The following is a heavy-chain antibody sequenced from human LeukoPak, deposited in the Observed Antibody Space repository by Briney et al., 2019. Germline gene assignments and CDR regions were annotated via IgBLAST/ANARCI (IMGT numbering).Heavy chain of an antibody. CDR3: ARGGTTVPLY. CDR2: INSDGSST. Sequence: GGSLRLSCAASGVTLSSYWTHWVRHAPGRGLVWVSRINSDGSSTSYADSLKGRSTISRDNAKNTLDLQINSLSAEGTAVYYCARGGTTVPLYWGQGTLVTVSS. CDR1: GVTLSSYW. J-gene: IGHJ4*02. V-gene: IGHV3-74*01. D-gene: IGHD4-17*01.